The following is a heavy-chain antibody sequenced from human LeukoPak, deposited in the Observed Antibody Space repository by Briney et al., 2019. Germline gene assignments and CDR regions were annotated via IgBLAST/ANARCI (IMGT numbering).Heavy chain of an antibody. CDR1: GFTFSDYA. J-gene: IGHJ6*03. V-gene: IGHV3-23*01. CDR3: ARDGRSSSWYGYYYYMDV. Sequence: GGSLRLSCAASGFTFSDYAMSWVRQAPGKGLEWVSAITGGGGSTYYADSVKGRFTISRDNSKNTLYLQMNSLRAEDTAVYYCARDGRSSSWYGYYYYMDVWGKGTTVTVSS. D-gene: IGHD6-13*01. CDR2: ITGGGGST.